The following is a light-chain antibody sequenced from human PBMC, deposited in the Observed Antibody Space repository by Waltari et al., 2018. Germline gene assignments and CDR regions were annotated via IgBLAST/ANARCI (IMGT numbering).Light chain of an antibody. Sequence: QSALTQPASVSGSPGQSITISCTGTSRDVGPYNLFSWYHHHPGKAPKLMIYESTKRPSGVSNRISGSKSGITASLTISGLQAEDEADYYCCSFAGSGPHVVFGGGTKLTVL. J-gene: IGLJ2*01. V-gene: IGLV2-23*01. CDR3: CSFAGSGPHVV. CDR1: SRDVGPYNL. CDR2: EST.